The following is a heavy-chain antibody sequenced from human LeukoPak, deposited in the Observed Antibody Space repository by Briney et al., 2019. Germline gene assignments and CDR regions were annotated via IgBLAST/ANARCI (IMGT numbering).Heavy chain of an antibody. J-gene: IGHJ4*02. CDR3: VRTEQLGPFDY. CDR2: IYSGGSA. Sequence: SGGSLRLSCAVSGFTVSNNYMSWVRQAPGKGLEWVSLIYSGGSAYYADSVKGRFTISRDNSKNTLYLQMNSLRAEDTAVYYCVRTEQLGPFDYWGQGTLVTVSS. CDR1: GFTVSNNY. V-gene: IGHV3-53*01. D-gene: IGHD6-6*01.